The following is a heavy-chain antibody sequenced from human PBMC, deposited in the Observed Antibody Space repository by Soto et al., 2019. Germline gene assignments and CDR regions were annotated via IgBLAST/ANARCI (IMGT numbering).Heavy chain of an antibody. CDR1: GFDVTTNC. D-gene: IGHD1-1*01. V-gene: IGHV3-53*01. J-gene: IGHJ4*02. CDR3: VRDKRTISGIFPGY. Sequence: QAGGSLRLSCVGSGFDVTTNCMRWVRQAPGKGLECVSIVCTGGATHYAASVKGRFTISRDRSKNTVHLQLNNVRAEDTAVYYCVRDKRTISGIFPGYWGQGTQVTVSS. CDR2: VCTGGAT.